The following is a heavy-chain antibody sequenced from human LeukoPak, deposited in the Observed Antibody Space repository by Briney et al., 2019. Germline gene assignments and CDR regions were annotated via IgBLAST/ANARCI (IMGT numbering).Heavy chain of an antibody. J-gene: IGHJ6*04. D-gene: IGHD3-10*02. V-gene: IGHV3-9*01. CDR2: ITWNSDNI. CDR1: GFTFDDYA. Sequence: GGSLRLSCAASGFTFDDYAMHWVRQAPGKGLEWVSGITWNSDNIEYADSVKGRFTISRDNAKNSLYLQMNNLRAEDTAVYYCAELGITMIGGVWGKGTTVTISS. CDR3: AELGITMIGGV.